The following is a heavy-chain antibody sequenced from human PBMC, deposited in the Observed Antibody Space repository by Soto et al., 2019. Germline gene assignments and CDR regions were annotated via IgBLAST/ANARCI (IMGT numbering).Heavy chain of an antibody. CDR3: AKDFELQLVQSYFDY. Sequence: GGSLRLSCAASAFIFSNYAMSRVRQAPGKGLEWVSIISATGGRTYYADSVRGRFTISRDNSNNTLYLQMNSLRAEDTAVYYCAKDFELQLVQSYFDYWGQGTLVNVSS. J-gene: IGHJ4*02. V-gene: IGHV3-23*01. CDR1: AFIFSNYA. D-gene: IGHD6-13*01. CDR2: ISATGGRT.